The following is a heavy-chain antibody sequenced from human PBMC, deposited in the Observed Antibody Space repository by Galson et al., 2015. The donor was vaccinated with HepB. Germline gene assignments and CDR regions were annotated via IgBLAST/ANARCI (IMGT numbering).Heavy chain of an antibody. J-gene: IGHJ4*02. CDR2: ISGSGGST. Sequence: SLRLSCAASGFTFSSYAMSWVRQAPGKGLEWVSAISGSGGSTYYADSVKGRFTISRDNSKNTLYLQMNSLRAEDTAVYYCAKARRDGYTERWDYWGQGTLVTVSS. V-gene: IGHV3-23*01. D-gene: IGHD5-24*01. CDR1: GFTFSSYA. CDR3: AKARRDGYTERWDY.